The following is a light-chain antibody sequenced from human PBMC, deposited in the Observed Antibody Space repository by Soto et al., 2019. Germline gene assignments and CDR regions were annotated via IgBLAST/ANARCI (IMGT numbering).Light chain of an antibody. J-gene: IGLJ2*01. Sequence: QSALTQPASVSGSPGQSITISCRGTSSDIGTFNYVSWYQQRPGKAPKLILYEVNKRPSGVSNRLSGSKSANTASLTISGLQGEDEADYYCSSYTSSSTLLVVFGGGTKLTVL. CDR1: SSDIGTFNY. CDR3: SSYTSSSTLLVV. V-gene: IGLV2-14*01. CDR2: EVN.